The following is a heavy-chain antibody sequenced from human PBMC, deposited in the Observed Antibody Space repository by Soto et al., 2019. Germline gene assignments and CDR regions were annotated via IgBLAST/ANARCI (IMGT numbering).Heavy chain of an antibody. CDR1: GFTFSSYS. D-gene: IGHD3-10*01. CDR3: ARDDWAERFGDLEEICFGP. Sequence: EVQLVESGGGLVKPGGSLRLSCAASGFTFSSYSMNWVRQAPGKGLEWVSSISSSSSYIYYADSVKGRFTISRDNAKNSLYLQMNSLRAEDTAVYYCARDDWAERFGDLEEICFGPWGQGTLVTVSS. CDR2: ISSSSSYI. V-gene: IGHV3-21*01. J-gene: IGHJ5*02.